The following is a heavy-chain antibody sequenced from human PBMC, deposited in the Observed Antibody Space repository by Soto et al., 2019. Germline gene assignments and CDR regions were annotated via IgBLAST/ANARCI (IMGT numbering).Heavy chain of an antibody. J-gene: IGHJ4*02. CDR3: ATGGDTAKNGY. CDR1: GFTVTDNH. D-gene: IGHD5-18*01. V-gene: IGHV3-53*01. Sequence: VQLVESGGGLVQPGGSLRLSCAGSGFTVTDNHMTWIRQAPGRGPEWVSTIYYNGNTFHADSVWGRFTISRDTSKNMLDVQMNTLRAEDTAVYYCATGGDTAKNGYWGQGTLVTVSS. CDR2: IYYNGNT.